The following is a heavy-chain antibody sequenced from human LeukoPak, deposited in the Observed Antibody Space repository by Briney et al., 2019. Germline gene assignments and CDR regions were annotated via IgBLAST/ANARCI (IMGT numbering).Heavy chain of an antibody. Sequence: SETLSLTCAVYGGSFSGYYWSWIRQPPGKGLEWIGEINHSGSTNYNPSLKSRVTISVDTSKNQFSLKLSSVTAAGTAVYYCARSAVAAPYYYYYYMDVWGKGTTVTVSS. CDR2: INHSGST. CDR1: GGSFSGYY. D-gene: IGHD2-15*01. V-gene: IGHV4-34*01. J-gene: IGHJ6*03. CDR3: ARSAVAAPYYYYYYMDV.